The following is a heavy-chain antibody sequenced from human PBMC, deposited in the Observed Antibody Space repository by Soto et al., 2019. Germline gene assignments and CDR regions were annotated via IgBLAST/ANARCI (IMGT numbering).Heavy chain of an antibody. CDR3: ASLHSSGWYYFDY. CDR2: ISSDGSNK. D-gene: IGHD6-19*01. Sequence: PGGSLRLSCAASGFTFSSYAMHWVRQAPGKGLEWVAVISSDGSNKYYAASVKGRFTISRDNTKNTLYLQMNSLRAEDTAVYYSASLHSSGWYYFDYWGQGTLVTVSS. CDR1: GFTFSSYA. J-gene: IGHJ4*02. V-gene: IGHV3-30-3*01.